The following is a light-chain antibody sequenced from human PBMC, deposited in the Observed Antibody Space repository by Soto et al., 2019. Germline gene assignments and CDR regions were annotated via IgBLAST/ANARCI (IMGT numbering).Light chain of an antibody. V-gene: IGKV1-12*01. CDR3: QQYGSSPWT. J-gene: IGKJ1*01. CDR1: RGINTW. Sequence: DIQMTQFPSFVAASVGDRVTITCRASRGINTWLAWYQQKPGKAPKLLIHAASNLQSWVPSRFSGSGSGTDFTLTISRLEPGDFTMYYCQQYGSSPWTFGQGTKVEIK. CDR2: AAS.